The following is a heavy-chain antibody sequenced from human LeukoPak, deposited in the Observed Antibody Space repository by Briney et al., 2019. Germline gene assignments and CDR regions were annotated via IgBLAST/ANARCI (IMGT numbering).Heavy chain of an antibody. Sequence: GGSLRLSCAASGFIFDDFGMSWVRQAPGKGLEWVSGINWNGGSTSYADSVKGRFTISRDNAKNSLYLQMNSLRAEDTAFYYCARDKAAAGTLFDYWGQGTLVTVSS. CDR2: INWNGGST. D-gene: IGHD6-13*01. J-gene: IGHJ4*02. CDR3: ARDKAAAGTLFDY. CDR1: GFIFDDFG. V-gene: IGHV3-20*04.